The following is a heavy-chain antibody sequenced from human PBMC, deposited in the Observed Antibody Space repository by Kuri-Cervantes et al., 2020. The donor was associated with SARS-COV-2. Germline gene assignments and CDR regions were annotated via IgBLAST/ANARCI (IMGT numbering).Heavy chain of an antibody. CDR3: AKTKGVDTAMDCIDY. CDR1: GFTFSSYS. V-gene: IGHV3-48*04. CDR2: ISSSGSTI. Sequence: GGSLRLSCAASGFTFSSYSMNWVRQAPGKGLEWVSYISSSGSTIYYADSVKGRFTISRDNAKNSLYLQMNSLRAEDTAVYYCAKTKGVDTAMDCIDYWGQGTLVTVSS. J-gene: IGHJ4*02. D-gene: IGHD5-18*01.